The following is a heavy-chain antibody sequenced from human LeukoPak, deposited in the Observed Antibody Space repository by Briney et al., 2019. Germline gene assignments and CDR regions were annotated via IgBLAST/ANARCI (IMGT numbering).Heavy chain of an antibody. CDR3: ASGRTAYFWYFDL. CDR2: IYTSGST. Sequence: SQTLSLTCTVSGGSISSGSYYWSWIRQPAGKGLEWIGRIYTSGSTNYNPSLKSRVTISVDTSKNQFSLKLSSVTAADTAVYYCASGRTAYFWYFDLWGRGTLVTVSS. D-gene: IGHD1-1*01. V-gene: IGHV4-61*02. CDR1: GGSISSGSYY. J-gene: IGHJ2*01.